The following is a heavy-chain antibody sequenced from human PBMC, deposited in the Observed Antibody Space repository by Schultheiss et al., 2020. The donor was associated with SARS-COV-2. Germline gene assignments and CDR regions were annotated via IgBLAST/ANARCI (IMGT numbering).Heavy chain of an antibody. Sequence: GGSLRLSCAASGFTFSSYGMHWVRQAPGKGLEWVAVISYDGSNKYYADSVKGRFTISRDNSKNTLYLQMNSLRAEDTAVYYCAKDLAAVADPVYYYYYGMDVWGQGSTVTVAS. D-gene: IGHD6-19*01. CDR3: AKDLAAVADPVYYYYYGMDV. V-gene: IGHV3-30*18. CDR1: GFTFSSYG. J-gene: IGHJ6*02. CDR2: ISYDGSNK.